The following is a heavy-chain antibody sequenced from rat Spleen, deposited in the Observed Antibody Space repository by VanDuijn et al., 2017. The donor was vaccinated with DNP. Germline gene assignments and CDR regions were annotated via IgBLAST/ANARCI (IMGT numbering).Heavy chain of an antibody. Sequence: VQLKESGPGLVQPSQTLSLTCTVSGFSFTNYHVHWVRQPPGKGLEWVATISYDGTRTYYRASVKGRFTISRDNSEKTVYLQMNSLRTEDTATYYCAKDRQLDAMDAWGQGTSVTVSS. J-gene: IGHJ4*01. CDR2: ISYDGTRT. V-gene: IGHV5-7*01. D-gene: IGHD1-10*01. CDR1: GFSFTNYH. CDR3: AKDRQLDAMDA.